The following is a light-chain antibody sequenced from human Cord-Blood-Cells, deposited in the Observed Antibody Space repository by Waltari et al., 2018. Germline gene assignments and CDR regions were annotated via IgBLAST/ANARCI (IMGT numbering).Light chain of an antibody. CDR3: QQYNNWPPLT. CDR2: GAS. CDR1: QSVSSN. V-gene: IGKV3-15*01. Sequence: PGERATLSCRASQSVSSNLAWYQQKPGQAPRLLIYGASTRATGIPARFSGSGSGTEFTLTISSLQSEDFAVYYCQQYNNWPPLTFGPGTKVDIK. J-gene: IGKJ3*01.